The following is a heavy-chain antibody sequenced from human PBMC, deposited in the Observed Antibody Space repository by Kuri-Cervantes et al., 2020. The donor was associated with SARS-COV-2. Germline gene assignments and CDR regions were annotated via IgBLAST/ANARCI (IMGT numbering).Heavy chain of an antibody. V-gene: IGHV1-24*01. J-gene: IGHJ3*02. CDR1: GYTLTELS. Sequence: ASVKVSCKVSGYTLTELSMHWVRQAPGKGLEWMGGFDPEDGETIYAQKFQGRVTMTEDTSTDTAYMELSSLRSEDTAVYYCVRFRYYDSSRNASDIWGQGTLVTVSS. CDR3: VRFRYYDSSRNASDI. CDR2: FDPEDGET. D-gene: IGHD3-22*01.